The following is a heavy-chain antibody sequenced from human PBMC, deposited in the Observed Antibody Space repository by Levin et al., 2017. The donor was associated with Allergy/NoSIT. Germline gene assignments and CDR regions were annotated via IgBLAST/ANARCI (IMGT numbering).Heavy chain of an antibody. D-gene: IGHD1-1*01. Sequence: GGSLRLTCAVSGFTISDYAMAWVRQAPGKGLEWVSVITGGGFNTYYGDSVKGRFTVSRDDSKPPPHPALNSLRGEDTAVYYCAKKQGGTSGFSFDVWGQGTMVTVSS. CDR2: ITGGGFNT. CDR1: GFTISDYA. CDR3: AKKQGGTSGFSFDV. J-gene: IGHJ3*01. V-gene: IGHV3-23*01.